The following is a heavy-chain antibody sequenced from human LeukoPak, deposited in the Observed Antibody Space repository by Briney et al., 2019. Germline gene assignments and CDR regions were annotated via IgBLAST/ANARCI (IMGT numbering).Heavy chain of an antibody. J-gene: IGHJ6*03. CDR1: GYTFTGYY. CDR3: ARDSWYNWNYGTVYYYYYYMDV. CDR2: INPNSGGT. Sequence: ASVKVSCKAPGYTFTGYYMHWVRQAPGQGLEWMGWINPNSGGTNYAQKFQGRVTMTRDTSISTAYMELSRLRSDDAAVYYCARDSWYNWNYGTVYYYYYYMDVWGKGTTVTVSS. V-gene: IGHV1-2*02. D-gene: IGHD1-7*01.